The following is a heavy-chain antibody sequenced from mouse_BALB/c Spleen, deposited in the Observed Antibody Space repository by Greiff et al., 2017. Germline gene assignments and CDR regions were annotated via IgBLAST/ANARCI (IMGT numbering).Heavy chain of an antibody. D-gene: IGHD2-1*01. J-gene: IGHJ1*01. CDR3: IRGEGYGNYWYFDV. V-gene: IGHV2-9-2*01. Sequence: QVQLQQSGPGLVAPSQSLSITCTVSGFSLTSYDISWIRQPPGKGLEWLGVIWTGGGTNYNSAFMSRLSISKDNSKSQVFLKMNSLQTDDTAIYYCIRGEGYGNYWYFDVWGAGTTVTVSS. CDR1: GFSLTSYD. CDR2: IWTGGGT.